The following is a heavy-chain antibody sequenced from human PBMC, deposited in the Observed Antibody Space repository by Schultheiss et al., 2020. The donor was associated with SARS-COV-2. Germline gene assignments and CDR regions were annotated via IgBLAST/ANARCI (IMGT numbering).Heavy chain of an antibody. CDR2: VNNYGDR. Sequence: LSLTCAVYGASFSTYYWSWIRQPPGKGLEWIGEVNNYGDRNYNPSLKSRVTISADTSKNQFSLKLSSVTAADTAVYYCARRVGYGSGSYYSPYNWFDPWGQGTLVTVSS. J-gene: IGHJ5*02. D-gene: IGHD3-10*01. CDR3: ARRVGYGSGSYYSPYNWFDP. V-gene: IGHV4-34*01. CDR1: GASFSTYY.